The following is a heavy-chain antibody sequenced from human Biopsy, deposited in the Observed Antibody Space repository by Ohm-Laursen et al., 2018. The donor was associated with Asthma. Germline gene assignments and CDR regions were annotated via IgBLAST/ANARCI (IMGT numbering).Heavy chain of an antibody. D-gene: IGHD5-12*01. Sequence: GTLSLTCTVSGGSVSSGSYYWSWIRQPPGKGLAWVSYISYSGSTDYNPSLKSRLTISMDTSKNQFSLKLSSVTAEDTAVYYCATGYSGSDRIVYYYSGMEVWGQGTTVTVSS. CDR2: ISYSGST. CDR3: ATGYSGSDRIVYYYSGMEV. V-gene: IGHV4-61*01. CDR1: GGSVSSGSYY. J-gene: IGHJ6*02.